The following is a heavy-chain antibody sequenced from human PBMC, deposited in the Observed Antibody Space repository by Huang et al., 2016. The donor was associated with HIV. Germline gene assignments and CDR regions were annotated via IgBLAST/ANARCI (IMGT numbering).Heavy chain of an antibody. CDR2: INHIGKT. Sequence: QVQLRQWGAGLVKPSETLSLTYAVYGGSFSGYYWTWIRQSPGKGLEWIGEINHIGKTNYQPSLKSRVTISKDTAKNQFSLQLTSVSAADTGVYFCAREKAADSAWYGVYYFDYWGEGALVTVTS. J-gene: IGHJ4*02. V-gene: IGHV4-34*01. D-gene: IGHD6-19*01. CDR3: AREKAADSAWYGVYYFDY. CDR1: GGSFSGYY.